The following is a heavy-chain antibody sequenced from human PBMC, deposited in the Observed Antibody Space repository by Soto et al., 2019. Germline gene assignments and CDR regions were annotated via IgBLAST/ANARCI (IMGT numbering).Heavy chain of an antibody. J-gene: IGHJ4*02. D-gene: IGHD3-22*01. CDR2: IRGVAGST. CDR1: GFTFSTFD. V-gene: IGHV3-23*01. CDR3: ARDYDSSGYYPQLDY. Sequence: VGSLRLSCAASGFTFSTFDMTWVRQAPGKGLEWVSLIRGVAGSTHYPDSVKGRLTISKDNSKNMLYLEMNSLRADDTAVYYCARDYDSSGYYPQLDYWGQGT.